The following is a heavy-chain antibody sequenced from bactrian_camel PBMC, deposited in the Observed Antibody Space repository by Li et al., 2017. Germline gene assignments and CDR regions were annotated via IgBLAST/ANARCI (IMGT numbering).Heavy chain of an antibody. Sequence: VQLVESGGDSVQAGGSLRLSCAASGRNYVKWCMGWFRQVPGKEREGLATLDWRGITAYADSVKGRFTISKDNDKNILYLQMDSLKPEDTATYYCAAYYGGTGDCMVIGGILSPTHNRMQYWGKGTQVTVS. J-gene: IGHJ7*01. CDR2: LDWRGIT. V-gene: IGHV3S55*01. CDR1: GRNYVKWC. D-gene: IGHD6*01.